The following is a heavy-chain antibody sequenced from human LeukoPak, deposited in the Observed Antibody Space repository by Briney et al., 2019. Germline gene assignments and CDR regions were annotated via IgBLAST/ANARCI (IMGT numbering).Heavy chain of an antibody. V-gene: IGHV4-61*02. CDR2: IYTSGST. Sequence: SETLSLTCTVSGVSITSGSYYWGWIRQPAGKGLEWIGRIYTSGSTDDHPSLKSPVTISRDTSKNQFSLKVSSVTAADTAVYYCARDSPTAYCSGGTCYFDYGGQGTLVTVSP. J-gene: IGHJ4*02. CDR3: ARDSPTAYCSGGTCYFDY. CDR1: GVSITSGSYY. D-gene: IGHD2-15*01.